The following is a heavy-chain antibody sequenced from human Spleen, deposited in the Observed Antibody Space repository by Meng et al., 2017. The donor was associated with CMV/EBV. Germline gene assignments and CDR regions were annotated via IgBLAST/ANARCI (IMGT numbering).Heavy chain of an antibody. CDR2: ISSRSAYK. CDR1: YS. J-gene: IGHJ4*02. V-gene: IGHV3-21*01. Sequence: YSMHGVRQAPGKGLEWLSSISSRSAYKYYADSMKGRFTISRDNAKNSLFLQMDRLRLEDTGVYYCARDMTLVRGVNVTFPYVCDHWGQGTLVTVSS. D-gene: IGHD3-10*01. CDR3: ARDMTLVRGVNVTFPYVCDH.